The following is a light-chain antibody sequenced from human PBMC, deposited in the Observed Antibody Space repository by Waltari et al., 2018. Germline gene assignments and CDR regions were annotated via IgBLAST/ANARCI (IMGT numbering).Light chain of an antibody. CDR2: DAS. CDR1: QDISNY. V-gene: IGKV1-33*01. CDR3: QQYDNLPTT. Sequence: DIQMTQSPSPLSAYVGDRVTITCQASQDISNYLNWYQQKPGKAPKLLIYDASNLETGVPSRLSGSGSGTDFTFTISSLQPEDIATYYCQQYDNLPTTFGQGTKVEIK. J-gene: IGKJ1*01.